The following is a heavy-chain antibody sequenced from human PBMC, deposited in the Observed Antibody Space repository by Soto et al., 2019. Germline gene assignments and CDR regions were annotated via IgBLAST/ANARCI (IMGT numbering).Heavy chain of an antibody. J-gene: IGHJ6*02. CDR1: GGSFSGYY. V-gene: IGHV4-34*01. D-gene: IGHD3-22*01. Sequence: PSETLSLTCAVYGGSFSGYYWSWIRQPPGKGLEWIGEINHGGSTNYNPSLKSRATISVDTSKNQFSLKLSSVTAADTAVYYCARGRYYYDSSGYYRGASGLYSYYGMDVWGQGTTLTVSS. CDR2: INHGGST. CDR3: ARGRYYYDSSGYYRGASGLYSYYGMDV.